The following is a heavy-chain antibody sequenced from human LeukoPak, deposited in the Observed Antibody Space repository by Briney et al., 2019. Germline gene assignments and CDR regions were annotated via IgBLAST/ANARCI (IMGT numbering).Heavy chain of an antibody. D-gene: IGHD6-6*01. J-gene: IGHJ4*02. CDR1: GGSFSGYY. CDR3: ATSIAARSKFDY. CDR2: INHSGST. V-gene: IGHV4-34*01. Sequence: SETLSLTCAVYGGSFSGYYWSWIRQPPGKGLEWIGEINHSGSTNYNPSLKSRVTISVDTSKNQFSLKLSSVTAADTAVYYCATSIAARSKFDYWSQGTLVTVSS.